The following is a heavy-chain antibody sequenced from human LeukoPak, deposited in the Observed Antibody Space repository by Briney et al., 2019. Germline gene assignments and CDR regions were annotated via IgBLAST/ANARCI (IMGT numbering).Heavy chain of an antibody. V-gene: IGHV3-13*04. D-gene: IGHD6-13*01. CDR3: ARGLAAANTDFDY. J-gene: IGHJ4*02. Sequence: SLRLSSAPSGFTFSGYDMHSVPQATGKGLECVSAIGTAGDTYYPGSVKGRFTISRENAKNSLYLQMNSLRAGDTAVYYCARGLAAANTDFDYWGQGTLVTVSS. CDR1: GFTFSGYD. CDR2: IGTAGDT.